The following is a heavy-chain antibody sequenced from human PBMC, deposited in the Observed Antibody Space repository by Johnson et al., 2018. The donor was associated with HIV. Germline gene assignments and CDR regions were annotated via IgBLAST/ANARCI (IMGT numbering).Heavy chain of an antibody. CDR1: GFTFSSYA. V-gene: IGHV3-30-3*01. CDR3: ASSNYYDQDAFDI. Sequence: QVQLVESGGGLIQPGGSLRLSCAASGFTFSSYAMHWVRQAPGKGLEWVAVISYDGSNKYYADSVKGRFTISRANAKNSLYLQMNSLRAEDTAVYYCASSNYYDQDAFDIWGQGTMVTVSS. J-gene: IGHJ3*02. D-gene: IGHD3-16*01. CDR2: ISYDGSNK.